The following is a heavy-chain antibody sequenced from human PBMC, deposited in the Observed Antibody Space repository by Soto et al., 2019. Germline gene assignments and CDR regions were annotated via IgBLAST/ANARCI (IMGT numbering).Heavy chain of an antibody. CDR2: ISYDGSNE. J-gene: IGHJ3*02. Sequence: GGSLRLSCAASGFTFSSYAMHWVRQAPGKGLEWVAVISYDGSNEYYTDSVRGRFTISRDNSKNTLYLQMNSLRAEDTAVYYCAKIPRLRWLDDAFDIWGQGTMVTVSS. CDR1: GFTFSSYA. CDR3: AKIPRLRWLDDAFDI. D-gene: IGHD4-17*01. V-gene: IGHV3-30*18.